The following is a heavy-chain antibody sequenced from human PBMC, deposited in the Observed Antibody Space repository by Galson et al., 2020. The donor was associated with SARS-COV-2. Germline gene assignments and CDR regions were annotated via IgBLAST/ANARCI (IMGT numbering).Heavy chain of an antibody. D-gene: IGHD1-1*01. Sequence: ASVKVSCKPSGYTFTSFGINWARQAPGQGLEWLGWISAHNGDTIYARRFHDRVTLTTDTYSGMAYMEPRSLTSDDTAVYYCAISLGTADNWDSLDHWGRGTLVTVSS. CDR2: ISAHNGDT. J-gene: IGHJ5*02. CDR1: GYTFTSFG. CDR3: AISLGTADNWDSLDH. V-gene: IGHV1-18*01.